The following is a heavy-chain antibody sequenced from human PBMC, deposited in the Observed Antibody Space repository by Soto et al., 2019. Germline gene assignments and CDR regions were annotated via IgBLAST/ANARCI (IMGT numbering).Heavy chain of an antibody. J-gene: IGHJ6*02. CDR3: ARFQLDRRSHYYGMDV. CDR1: GYTFTSYA. D-gene: IGHD1-1*01. Sequence: QVQLVQSGAEVKKPGASVKVSCKASGYTFTSYAMHWVRQAPGQRLEWMGWINAGNGNTKYSQKFQGRVTITRDTSASTAYMELSSLRSEDTAVYYCARFQLDRRSHYYGMDVWGQGTTVTVSS. CDR2: INAGNGNT. V-gene: IGHV1-3*01.